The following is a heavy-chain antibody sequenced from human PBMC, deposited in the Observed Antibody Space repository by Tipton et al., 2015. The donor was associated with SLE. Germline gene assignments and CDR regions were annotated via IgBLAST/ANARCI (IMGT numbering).Heavy chain of an antibody. CDR3: AREYYGGKKIDY. CDR2: INHSGST. Sequence: TLSFTCTVSGGSISSSSYYWSWIRQPPGKGLEWIGEINHSGSTNYNPSLKSRVTISVDTSKNQFSLKLGSVTAADTAVYYCAREYYGGKKIDYWGQGTLVTVSS. V-gene: IGHV4-39*07. D-gene: IGHD4-23*01. CDR1: GGSISSSSYY. J-gene: IGHJ4*02.